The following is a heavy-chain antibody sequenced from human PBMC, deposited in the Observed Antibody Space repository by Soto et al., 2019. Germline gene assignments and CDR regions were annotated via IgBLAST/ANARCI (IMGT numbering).Heavy chain of an antibody. V-gene: IGHV3-20*04. CDR2: INWIGGST. CDR1: GFTFDDYG. Sequence: EVQLVESGGGVVRPGGSLRLSCAASGFTFDDYGMSWVRQAPGKGLEWVSGINWIGGSTGYADPVKGRFTIARDNPKISLYLQMNSLRAEERALYYCAGGRATAMVPYDYWGQGTQVNVSS. D-gene: IGHD5-18*01. CDR3: AGGRATAMVPYDY. J-gene: IGHJ4*02.